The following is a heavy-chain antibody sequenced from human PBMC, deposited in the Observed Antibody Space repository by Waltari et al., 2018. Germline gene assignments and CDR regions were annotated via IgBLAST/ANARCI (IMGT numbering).Heavy chain of an antibody. CDR2: IYYSGGT. CDR3: ARGGAYCGGDCYSYAFDI. Sequence: QLQLQESGPGLVKPSETLSLTCTVSGGSISSSSYYWGWIRQPPGKGLEWIGSIYYSGGTYYNPALKSRVTISVDTSKNQFSLKLSSVTAADTAVYYCARGGAYCGGDCYSYAFDIWGQGTMVTVSS. CDR1: GGSISSSSYY. J-gene: IGHJ3*02. D-gene: IGHD2-21*01. V-gene: IGHV4-39*07.